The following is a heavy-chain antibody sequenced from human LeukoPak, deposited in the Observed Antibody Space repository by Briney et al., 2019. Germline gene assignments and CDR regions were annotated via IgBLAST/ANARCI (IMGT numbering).Heavy chain of an antibody. Sequence: SGGSLRLSCAASGFTFSSYSMNWVRQAPGKGLEWVSSISSSSYIYYADSVKGRFTISRDNAKNSLYLQMNSLRAEDTAVYYCASWYYDYVWGSYRPYWGQGTLVTVSS. V-gene: IGHV3-21*01. CDR2: ISSSSYI. CDR3: ASWYYDYVWGSYRPY. CDR1: GFTFSSYS. J-gene: IGHJ4*02. D-gene: IGHD3-16*02.